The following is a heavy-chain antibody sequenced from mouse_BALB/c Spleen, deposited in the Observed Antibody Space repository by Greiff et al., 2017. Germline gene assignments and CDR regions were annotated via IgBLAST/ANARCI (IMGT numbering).Heavy chain of an antibody. Sequence: VQLKESGGGLVQPGGSRKLSCAASGFTFSSFGMHWVRQAPEKGLEWVAYISSCSGTIYYADTVKGRYTISSDNPKNTLFLQMSSLRSEDTAMYCCARSGLTFAYWGQGTLVTVSA. CDR3: ARSGLTFAY. CDR2: ISSCSGTI. J-gene: IGHJ3*01. CDR1: GFTFSSFG. D-gene: IGHD4-1*01. V-gene: IGHV5-17*02.